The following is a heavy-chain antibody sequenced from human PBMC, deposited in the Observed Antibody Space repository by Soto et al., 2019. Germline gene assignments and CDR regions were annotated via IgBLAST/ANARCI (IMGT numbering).Heavy chain of an antibody. CDR3: AKDRRQSAVAGTSDSDY. D-gene: IGHD6-19*01. J-gene: IGHJ4*02. V-gene: IGHV3-23*01. CDR2: ISGGGGRT. Sequence: EVQMLESGGGLVQPGGSLRLSCAASGFTFSTYAMSWVRQAPGKGLEWVSSISGGGGRTYYADSVKGRFTISRDNSKNALYLQLNSLRAEDTAVYYCAKDRRQSAVAGTSDSDYLGQGTLVTGSS. CDR1: GFTFSTYA.